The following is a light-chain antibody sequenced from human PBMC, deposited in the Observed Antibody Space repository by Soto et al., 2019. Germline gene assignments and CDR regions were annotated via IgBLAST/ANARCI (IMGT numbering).Light chain of an antibody. J-gene: IGKJ1*01. V-gene: IGKV1-9*01. Sequence: DLQLTQSPSFLSASVGDRVTITCRASQGISSYLAWYQQQPGKAPKLLIYAASTLQSGVPSRFSGSGSGTEFTLTISSLQPEDFATYYCQQLNSYPPGTFGQGTKVEIK. CDR1: QGISSY. CDR2: AAS. CDR3: QQLNSYPPGT.